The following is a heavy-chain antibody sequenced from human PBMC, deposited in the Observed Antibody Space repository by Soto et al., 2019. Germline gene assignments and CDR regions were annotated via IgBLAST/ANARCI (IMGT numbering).Heavy chain of an antibody. Sequence: ASVKVSCKASGYTFTSYGISWVRQAPGQGLEWMGWISAYNGNTNYAQKLQGRVTMTTDTSTSTAYMELRSLRSDDTAVYYCARDHPVVVAAPLWWAFDYWGQGTLVTVSS. J-gene: IGHJ4*02. CDR1: GYTFTSYG. D-gene: IGHD2-15*01. V-gene: IGHV1-18*01. CDR3: ARDHPVVVAAPLWWAFDY. CDR2: ISAYNGNT.